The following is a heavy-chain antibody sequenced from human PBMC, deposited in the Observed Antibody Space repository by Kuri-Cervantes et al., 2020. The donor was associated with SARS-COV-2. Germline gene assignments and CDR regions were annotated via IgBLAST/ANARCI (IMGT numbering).Heavy chain of an antibody. CDR1: GFTFGHYA. CDR3: ARVGLNYHNHGTGYTGFDL. Sequence: GESLKISCAASGFTFGHYAVHWVRQAPGKGLEWVAAITYDGTNQYYADSVKGRFTISRDNSKNTLFLQMNSLRPEDTALYYCARVGLNYHNHGTGYTGFDLWGRGAPVTVSS. D-gene: IGHD5-24*01. V-gene: IGHV3-30*04. J-gene: IGHJ4*02. CDR2: ITYDGTNQ.